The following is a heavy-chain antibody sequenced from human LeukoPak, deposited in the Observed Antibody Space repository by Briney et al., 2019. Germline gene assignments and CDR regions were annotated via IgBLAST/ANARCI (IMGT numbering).Heavy chain of an antibody. V-gene: IGHV1-69*05. J-gene: IGHJ4*02. CDR3: ARDLSSSGGFDY. CDR2: IIPIFATA. Sequence: GASVKVSCKASGGTFSSYAISWVRQAPGQGLEWMGGIIPIFATANYAQKFQGRVTITTDESTSTAYMELSSLRSEDTAVYYCARDLSSSGGFDYWGQGTLVTVSS. CDR1: GGTFSSYA. D-gene: IGHD6-6*01.